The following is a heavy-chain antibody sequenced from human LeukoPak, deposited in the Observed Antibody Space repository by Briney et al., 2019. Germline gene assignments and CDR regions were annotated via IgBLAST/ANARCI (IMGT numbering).Heavy chain of an antibody. Sequence: PGGSLRLSCAASGFAFSSYALHWVRQAPGKGLEWVSVISYDGGKEYYADSVKGRFTISRDNSKNTLYLQMNSLRGEDTAVYYCARDRNSASSNNWFDPWGQGTQVTVSS. J-gene: IGHJ5*02. V-gene: IGHV3-30-3*01. CDR1: GFAFSSYA. CDR2: ISYDGGKE. CDR3: ARDRNSASSNNWFDP. D-gene: IGHD6-6*01.